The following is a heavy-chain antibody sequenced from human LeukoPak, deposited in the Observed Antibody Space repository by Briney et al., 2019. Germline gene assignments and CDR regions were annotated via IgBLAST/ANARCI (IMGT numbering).Heavy chain of an antibody. CDR3: ARVSLTAQYLLYY. CDR2: INPNSGGT. V-gene: IGHV1-2*02. Sequence: ASVKVSCKASGYTFTAYYVYWVRQAPGQGLEWMGWINPNSGGTNYAQKFQGRVTMTRDTSISTAYMELSRLTSDDTAVYYCARVSLTAQYLLYYWGQGTLVTVSS. D-gene: IGHD2/OR15-2a*01. CDR1: GYTFTAYY. J-gene: IGHJ4*02.